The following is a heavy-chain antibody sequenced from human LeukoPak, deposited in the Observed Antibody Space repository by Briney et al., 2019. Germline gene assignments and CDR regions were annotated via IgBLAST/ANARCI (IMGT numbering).Heavy chain of an antibody. J-gene: IGHJ4*02. CDR3: ARAGLRFSH. CDR1: GGSISSYY. Sequence: PSETLSLTCTVSGGSISSYYWSWIRQPPGKGLEWIGYIYYSGSTNYNPSLKSRVTISVDTSKNQFSLKLSSVTAADTAVYYCARAGLRFSHWGQGTLVTVSS. V-gene: IGHV4-59*12. CDR2: IYYSGST. D-gene: IGHD3-3*01.